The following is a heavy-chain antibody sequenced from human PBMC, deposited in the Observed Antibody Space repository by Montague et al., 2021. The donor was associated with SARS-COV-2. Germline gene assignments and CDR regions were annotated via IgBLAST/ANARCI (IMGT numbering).Heavy chain of an antibody. CDR2: IYNSGST. V-gene: IGHV4-59*11. J-gene: IGHJ2*01. Sequence: SETLSLTCTVSGGSISNHSWSWIRQPPGKGLEWIGYIYNSGSTNYNPSLKSRVTISVDTSKNQFSLKLRSVTAADTAVYYCAGDFDLWGRGTLVTVSS. CDR3: AGDFDL. CDR1: GGSISNHS.